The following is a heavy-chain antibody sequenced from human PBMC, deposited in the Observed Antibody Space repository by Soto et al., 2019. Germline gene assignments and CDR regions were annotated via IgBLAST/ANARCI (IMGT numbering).Heavy chain of an antibody. D-gene: IGHD4-17*01. CDR1: GFTFSSFW. CDR2: ASPDGTST. CDR3: TRHGSGDYFLFDP. V-gene: IGHV3-74*01. J-gene: IGHJ5*02. Sequence: GGSLRLSCAASGFTFSSFWMHWVRQAPGKGLEWVSRASPDGTSTSYADSVKGRFTITRDNAKNTLYMQMKSLRAEDTAVYYCTRHGSGDYFLFDPWGQGTLVTV.